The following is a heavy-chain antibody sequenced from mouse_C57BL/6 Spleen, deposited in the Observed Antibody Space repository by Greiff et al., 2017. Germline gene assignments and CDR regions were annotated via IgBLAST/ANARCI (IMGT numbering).Heavy chain of an antibody. D-gene: IGHD1-1*01. V-gene: IGHV5-16*01. CDR1: GFTFSDYY. CDR2: INYDGSST. J-gene: IGHJ4*01. Sequence: EVKLVESEGGLVQPGSSMKLSCTASGFTFSDYYMAWVRQVPEKGLEWVANINYDGSSTYYLDSLKSRFIISRDNAKNILYLQMSSLKSEETATYYCARGSRGDAMDYWGQGTSVTVSS. CDR3: ARGSRGDAMDY.